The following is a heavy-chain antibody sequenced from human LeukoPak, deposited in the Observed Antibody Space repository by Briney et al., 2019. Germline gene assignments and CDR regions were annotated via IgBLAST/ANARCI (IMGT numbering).Heavy chain of an antibody. CDR2: ISYSGSP. Sequence: SETLSLTCTVSGGSISSGGYYWSWIRQPPGKGLEWIGFISYSGSPSYNPSLKSRVTISVDTSKIQFSLKLSSVTAADTAVYYCARESLIVEAGTNAFDIWGQGTMVIVSS. J-gene: IGHJ3*02. V-gene: IGHV4-61*08. CDR1: GGSISSGGYY. CDR3: ARESLIVEAGTNAFDI. D-gene: IGHD6-19*01.